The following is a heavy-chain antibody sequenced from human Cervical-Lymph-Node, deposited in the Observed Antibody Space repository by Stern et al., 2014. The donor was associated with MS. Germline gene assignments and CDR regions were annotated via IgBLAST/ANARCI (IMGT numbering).Heavy chain of an antibody. V-gene: IGHV2-5*02. CDR3: AHTTVTFDEAYGLDV. Sequence: QITLKESGPTLVKPTQTLTLTCTFSGFSLSTSGVGVGWIRQPPGKALEWLAVIYWDDNERYSPSLKSRLTIPKDPSKNQVVLTLANMDPVDTATYYGAHTTVTFDEAYGLDVWGQGTTVT. CDR2: IYWDDNE. D-gene: IGHD4-17*01. J-gene: IGHJ6*02. CDR1: GFSLSTSGVG.